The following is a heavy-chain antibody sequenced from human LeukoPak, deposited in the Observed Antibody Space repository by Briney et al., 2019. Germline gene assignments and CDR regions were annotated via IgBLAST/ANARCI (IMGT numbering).Heavy chain of an antibody. J-gene: IGHJ4*02. Sequence: PGGSLRLSCTTSGFTFSSYAMSWVRQAPGKRLEWVSTISGSGGSTYYPDSVKGRFTISRDNSKNTLYLQMNSLRAEDTAVYYCAKPFWGYSGYNHYFDYWGQGTLVTVSS. CDR1: GFTFSSYA. V-gene: IGHV3-23*01. D-gene: IGHD5-12*01. CDR3: AKPFWGYSGYNHYFDY. CDR2: ISGSGGST.